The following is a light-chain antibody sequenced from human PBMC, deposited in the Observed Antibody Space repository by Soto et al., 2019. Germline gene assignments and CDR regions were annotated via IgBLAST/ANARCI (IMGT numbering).Light chain of an antibody. Sequence: IQLTQSPSSLSSSVGDRFTITCRASQGISSYLAWYQQKPGKAPKLLIYAASTLQSGVPSRFSGSGYGTDFTLTISSLQPEDFATYYCQQLNSYHSFGGGTKVDIK. V-gene: IGKV1-9*01. CDR1: QGISSY. CDR3: QQLNSYHS. CDR2: AAS. J-gene: IGKJ4*01.